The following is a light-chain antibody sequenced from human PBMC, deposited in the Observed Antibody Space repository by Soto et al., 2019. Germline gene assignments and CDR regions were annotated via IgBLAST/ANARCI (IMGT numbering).Light chain of an antibody. Sequence: AIQVTQSPSSLSASVGDRVTITCLSSQDIRGALAWYQQKPGKPPKLLIYDVSTLENGVPSRFSGDSSGTPFTLTISGLQPEDFGTYYCQQFNSYPITFGHGTRLEIK. J-gene: IGKJ5*01. V-gene: IGKV1-13*02. CDR3: QQFNSYPIT. CDR2: DVS. CDR1: QDIRGA.